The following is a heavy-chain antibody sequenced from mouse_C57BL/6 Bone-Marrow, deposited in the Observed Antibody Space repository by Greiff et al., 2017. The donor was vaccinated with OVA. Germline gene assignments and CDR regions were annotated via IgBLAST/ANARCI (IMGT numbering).Heavy chain of an antibody. V-gene: IGHV1-26*01. D-gene: IGHD2-4*01. CDR2: INPNNGGT. CDR3: ARGDYDYGGFAY. CDR1: GYTFTDYY. Sequence: EVQLQQSGPELVKPGASVKISCKASGYTFTDYYMNWVKQSHGKSLEWIGDINPNNGGTSYNQKFKGKATLAVDKSSSTAYMELRRLTSEDSAVYYCARGDYDYGGFAYWGQGTLVTVSA. J-gene: IGHJ3*01.